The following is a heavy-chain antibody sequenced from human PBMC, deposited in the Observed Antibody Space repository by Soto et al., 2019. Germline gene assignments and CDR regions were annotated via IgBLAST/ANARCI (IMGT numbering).Heavy chain of an antibody. CDR3: ARGVVGATRDYYYGMDV. CDR2: ISSSSSYI. J-gene: IGHJ6*02. D-gene: IGHD1-26*01. V-gene: IGHV3-21*01. CDR1: GFTFSSYS. Sequence: GGSLRLSCAASGFTFSSYSMNWVRQAPGKGLEWVSSISSSSSYIYYADSVKGRFTISRDNAKNSLYLQMNSLRAEDTAVYYCARGVVGATRDYYYGMDVWGQGTTVTVSS.